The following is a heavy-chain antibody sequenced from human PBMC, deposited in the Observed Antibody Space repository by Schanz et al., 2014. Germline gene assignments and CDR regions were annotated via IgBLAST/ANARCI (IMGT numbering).Heavy chain of an antibody. CDR2: IGVDGTTT. CDR1: GFSLDIFA. J-gene: IGHJ4*02. D-gene: IGHD1-26*01. V-gene: IGHV3-23*01. CDR3: ARDHTTESYYSAGPPIDY. Sequence: EVQLLESGGGLVQPGGSLRLSCAASGFSLDIFAVSWVRQAPGKGLEWVSVIGVDGTTTYYADSVKGRFTISRDNFKNTLYLQMNSLRAEDTAVYYCARDHTTESYYSAGPPIDYWGQGTLLTVSS.